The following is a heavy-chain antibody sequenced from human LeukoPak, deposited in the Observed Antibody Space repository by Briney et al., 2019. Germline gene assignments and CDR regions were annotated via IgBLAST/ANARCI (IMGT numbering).Heavy chain of an antibody. J-gene: IGHJ3*02. CDR2: TWFDGSNK. CDR1: GFTFSTYG. CDR3: ARTPIGSRSWYDSAFDI. Sequence: WGSLRLSCAASGFTFSTYGMHWVRRAPGKGLDWVAVTWFDGSNKYYADSVKGRFTISRDNSKNTLYLHMNSLRAEDTAVYYCARTPIGSRSWYDSAFDIWGEGTMVTVSA. V-gene: IGHV3-33*01. D-gene: IGHD6-13*01.